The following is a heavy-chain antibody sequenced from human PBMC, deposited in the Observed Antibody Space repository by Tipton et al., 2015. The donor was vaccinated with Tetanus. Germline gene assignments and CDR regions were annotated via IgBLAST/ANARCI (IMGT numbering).Heavy chain of an antibody. CDR1: GDYLSDYY. Sequence: KPSETLSLTCGVFGDYLSDYYWTWVRQPPGKGLEWIGEIHRGGSTNYNPSLKSRVTLSLDTTKKQVSLKLSSVTAADTAVYYCARGDYYGSGTYDVWGQGTTVTVPS. J-gene: IGHJ6*02. CDR3: ARGDYYGSGTYDV. D-gene: IGHD3-10*01. CDR2: IHRGGST. V-gene: IGHV4-34*01.